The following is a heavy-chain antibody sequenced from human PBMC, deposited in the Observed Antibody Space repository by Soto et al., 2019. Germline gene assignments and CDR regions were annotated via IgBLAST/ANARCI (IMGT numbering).Heavy chain of an antibody. CDR1: GFTFSNYA. CDR2: ISGGGGST. D-gene: IGHD3-16*01. Sequence: GGSLRLSCAASGFTFSNYAMSWVRQAPGKGLEWVSAISGGGGSTYYADSVKGRFTISRDNSKNTLYTQMNSLRTEDTAVYYCAKVANYDYVWGSRNIDYWGQGTLVTVSS. J-gene: IGHJ4*02. V-gene: IGHV3-23*01. CDR3: AKVANYDYVWGSRNIDY.